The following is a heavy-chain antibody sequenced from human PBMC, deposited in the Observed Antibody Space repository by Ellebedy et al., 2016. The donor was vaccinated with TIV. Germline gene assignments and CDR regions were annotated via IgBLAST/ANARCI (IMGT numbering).Heavy chain of an antibody. D-gene: IGHD7-27*01. CDR1: GYSFIYYW. J-gene: IGHJ4*02. CDR3: ARHKLGENAAFDY. Sequence: GESLKISXKTSGYSFIYYWITWVRQMPGKGLEWMGRIDPSDSYMKYSPSFQGHATISFDKSITTAYLQWSTLKASDTAIYYCARHKLGENAAFDYWGQGTLVTVSS. V-gene: IGHV5-10-1*01. CDR2: IDPSDSYM.